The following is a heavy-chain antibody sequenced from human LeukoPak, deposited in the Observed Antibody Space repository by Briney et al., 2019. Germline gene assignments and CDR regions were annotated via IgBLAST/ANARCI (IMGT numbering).Heavy chain of an antibody. V-gene: IGHV3-23*01. D-gene: IGHD1-26*01. Sequence: GGSLRLSCAASGFTFSSYAMSWVRQAPGKGLEWVSAISGSGGSTYYADSVKGRFTISRDNSKNTLYLQMNSLRAEDTAVYYCALSGGYPSYFDYWGQGTLVTVSS. CDR1: GFTFSSYA. CDR2: ISGSGGST. J-gene: IGHJ4*02. CDR3: ALSGGYPSYFDY.